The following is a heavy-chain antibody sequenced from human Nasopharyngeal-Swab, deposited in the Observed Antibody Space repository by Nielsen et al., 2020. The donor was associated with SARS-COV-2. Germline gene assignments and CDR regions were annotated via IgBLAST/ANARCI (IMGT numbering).Heavy chain of an antibody. CDR3: ARGYSGSYYSPFDY. CDR1: GFTFSDYY. CDR2: ISGSGGTI. D-gene: IGHD1-26*01. Sequence: GGSLRLSCVASGFTFSDYYMTWIRQAPGKGLEWVSYISGSGGTIYYTDSVEGRFTISRDNAKNSLYLQMNSLRAEDTAVYYCARGYSGSYYSPFDYWGQGTLVTVSS. J-gene: IGHJ4*02. V-gene: IGHV3-11*04.